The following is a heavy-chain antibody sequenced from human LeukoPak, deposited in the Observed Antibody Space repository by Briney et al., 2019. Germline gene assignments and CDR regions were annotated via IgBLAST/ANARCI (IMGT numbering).Heavy chain of an antibody. Sequence: GGSLRLSCAASGFTFNDYAMHWVRQAPGKGLEWVSSITCNSGSITYADSVKGRFTISRDNAKNSLYLQMDSLRAEDTAFYYCAKDMGVGGIVALYYYGMDVWGLGTTVTVSS. CDR2: ITCNSGSI. CDR1: GFTFNDYA. D-gene: IGHD3-16*02. V-gene: IGHV3-9*01. CDR3: AKDMGVGGIVALYYYGMDV. J-gene: IGHJ6*02.